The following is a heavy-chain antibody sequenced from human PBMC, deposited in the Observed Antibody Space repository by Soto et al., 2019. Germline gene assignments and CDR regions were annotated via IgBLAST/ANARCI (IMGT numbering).Heavy chain of an antibody. Sequence: EVQVVESGGGLVQPGGSLRLSCAASGFTVSDTYMSWVRQAPGKGLEWVSIIYSGGSTYYADSVRGRFTVSRDESKNTLYLQMNSLRAEDTAVYYCGKDPFDSSGYGDFRGQGTLVTVSS. CDR1: GFTVSDTY. CDR3: GKDPFDSSGYGDF. V-gene: IGHV3-66*01. J-gene: IGHJ4*02. CDR2: IYSGGST. D-gene: IGHD3-22*01.